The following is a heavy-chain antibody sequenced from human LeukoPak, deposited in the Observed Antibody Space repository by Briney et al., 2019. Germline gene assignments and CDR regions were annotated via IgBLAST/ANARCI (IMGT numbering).Heavy chain of an antibody. CDR1: GGSISSSNW. J-gene: IGHJ4*02. CDR3: ARVSSGSYYFDS. D-gene: IGHD1-26*01. V-gene: IGHV4-4*02. CDR2: IYHSEST. Sequence: SETLSLTCAISGGSISSSNWWSWVRQPPGKGLEWIGEIYHSESTNYSPSLKSRVTISVDKSKNQFSLKVTSVTAADTAVYYCARVSSGSYYFDSWGQGTLVTVSS.